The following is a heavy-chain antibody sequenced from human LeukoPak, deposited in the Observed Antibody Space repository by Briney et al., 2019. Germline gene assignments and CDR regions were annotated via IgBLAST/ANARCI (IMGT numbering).Heavy chain of an antibody. CDR3: AKDRVEWSIAAAGHDY. J-gene: IGHJ4*02. Sequence: GGSLRLSCAASGFTFSSYGMHWVHQAPGKGLEWVAVISYDGSNKYYADSVKGRFTISRDNSKNTLYLQMNSLRAEDTAVYYCAKDRVEWSIAAAGHDYWGQGTLVTVSS. CDR1: GFTFSSYG. CDR2: ISYDGSNK. D-gene: IGHD6-13*01. V-gene: IGHV3-30*18.